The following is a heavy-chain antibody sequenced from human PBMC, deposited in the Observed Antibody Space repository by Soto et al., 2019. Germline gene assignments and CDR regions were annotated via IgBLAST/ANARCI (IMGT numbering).Heavy chain of an antibody. CDR3: TIVRVADSALDH. Sequence: XGSLRLSGVVSGFIFSKNGMHGVRKTPGKGLEWVAFMSYDGSDTFYADSVKGRFTISRDNSKNTLFLHMSNLRAEDTAMYYCTIVRVADSALDHWGQGTLVTVSS. CDR2: MSYDGSDT. CDR1: GFIFSKNG. J-gene: IGHJ4*02. D-gene: IGHD3-10*02. V-gene: IGHV3-30*02.